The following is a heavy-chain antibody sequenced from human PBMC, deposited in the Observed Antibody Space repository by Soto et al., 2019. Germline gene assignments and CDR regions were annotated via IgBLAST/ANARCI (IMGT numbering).Heavy chain of an antibody. CDR2: ISATGGNI. V-gene: IGHV3-23*01. CDR3: AKVAGGLGYFDL. D-gene: IGHD3-16*01. CDR1: GFTFSDYA. J-gene: IGHJ2*01. Sequence: EVQLLESGGGLARPGGSLRLSCVASGFTFSDYAMTWVRQAPGKGLEWVATISATGGNIEYTDSLKGRFTISRENSKNALYLQLNGLTSDDTAVHYCAKVAGGLGYFDLWGRGTLVTVSS.